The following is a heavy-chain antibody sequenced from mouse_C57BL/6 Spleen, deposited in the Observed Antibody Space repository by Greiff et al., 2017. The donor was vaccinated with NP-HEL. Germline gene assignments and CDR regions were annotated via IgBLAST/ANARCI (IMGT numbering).Heavy chain of an antibody. CDR3: ARDSDGYYFAY. CDR1: GFTFSSYA. CDR2: ISDGGSYT. D-gene: IGHD2-3*01. Sequence: EVKLVESGGGLVKPGGSLKLSCAASGFTFSSYAMSWVRQTPEKRLEWVATISDGGSYTYYPDNVKGRFTISRDNAKNNLYLQMSHLKSEDTAMYYCARDSDGYYFAYWGQGTLVTVSA. V-gene: IGHV5-4*01. J-gene: IGHJ3*01.